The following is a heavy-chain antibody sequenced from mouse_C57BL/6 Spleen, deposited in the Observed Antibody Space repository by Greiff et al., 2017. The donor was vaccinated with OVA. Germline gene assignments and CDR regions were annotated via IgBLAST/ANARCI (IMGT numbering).Heavy chain of an antibody. CDR3: ARTRYFDY. V-gene: IGHV1-26*01. D-gene: IGHD3-1*01. J-gene: IGHJ2*01. CDR2: INPNNGGT. Sequence: EVQLQQSGPELVKPGASVKISCKASGYTFTNYYMNWVKQSPGKSLEWIGDINPNNGGTSYNQKFKGKATLTVDKSSSTAYMELRSLTSEDSAVYYCARTRYFDYWGQGTTLTVSS. CDR1: GYTFTNYY.